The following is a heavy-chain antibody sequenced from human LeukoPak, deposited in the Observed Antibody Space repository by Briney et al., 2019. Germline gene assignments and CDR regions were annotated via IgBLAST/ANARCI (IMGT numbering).Heavy chain of an antibody. V-gene: IGHV1-2*02. CDR1: GYTFTGYY. D-gene: IGHD3-22*01. CDR2: INPNSGGT. CDR3: AREYDYYYDSSGYDY. J-gene: IGHJ4*02. Sequence: ASVMVSCKASGYTFTGYYMHWVRQAPGQGLEWMGWINPNSGGTNYAQKFQGRVTMTRDTSISTAYMELSRLRSDDTAVYYCAREYDYYYDSSGYDYWGQGTLVTVSS.